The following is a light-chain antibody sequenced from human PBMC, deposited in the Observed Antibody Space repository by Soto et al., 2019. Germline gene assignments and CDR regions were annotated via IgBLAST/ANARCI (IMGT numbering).Light chain of an antibody. CDR2: EVS. Sequence: QSVLTQPASVSGSPGQSITISCTGSSSDVGSYTLVSWYQQHPGKVPKLMIYEVSKRPSGVSVRFSGSRSGNTASLTISGLQAEDEADYFCWSYAGSFTYVFGTGTRPPS. CDR3: WSYAGSFTYV. CDR1: SSDVGSYTL. V-gene: IGLV2-23*02. J-gene: IGLJ1*01.